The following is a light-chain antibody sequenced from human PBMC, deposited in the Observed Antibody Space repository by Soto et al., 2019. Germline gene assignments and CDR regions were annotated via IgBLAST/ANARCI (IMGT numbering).Light chain of an antibody. CDR2: GAS. CDR3: QQYGSSPQT. V-gene: IGKV3-20*01. J-gene: IGKJ2*01. CDR1: QTVTSSH. Sequence: DIVLTQSPGTLSLSPGERGTLSCRASQTVTSSHLAWYQQKPGQAPRLLIYGASRRATGIPDRFSGSGSGTDFTLTISRLEPEDFAVYYCQQYGSSPQTFGQGTKLEIK.